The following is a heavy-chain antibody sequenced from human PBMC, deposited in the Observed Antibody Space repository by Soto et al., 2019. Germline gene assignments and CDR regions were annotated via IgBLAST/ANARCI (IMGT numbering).Heavy chain of an antibody. D-gene: IGHD3-16*01. CDR3: AADLAPPDPYNCFEP. CDR2: IVVGSGNT. J-gene: IGHJ5*02. V-gene: IGHV1-58*02. Sequence: QIQLVQFGPEVKKPGTPVKVSCKASGFTFSSSGIHWVRQARGQRLEWIGWIVVGSGNTNYAQKFQERVTITRDVSTNTAYMDLTILRSEETAVYYCAADLAPPDPYNCFEPWGQGTLVTVSS. CDR1: GFTFSSSG.